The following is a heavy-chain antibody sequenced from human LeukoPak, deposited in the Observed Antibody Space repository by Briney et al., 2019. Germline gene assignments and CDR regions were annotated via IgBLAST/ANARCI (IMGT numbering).Heavy chain of an antibody. CDR3: AKVFAYYYDSSGSLDY. Sequence: PGGSLRLSCAASGFTFSSYAMSWVRQAPGKGLEWVSAISGSGGSTYYADSVKGRFTISRDNSKNTLYLQMNSLRAEDTAVYYCAKVFAYYYDSSGSLDYWGQGTLVTVSS. D-gene: IGHD3-22*01. V-gene: IGHV3-23*01. J-gene: IGHJ4*02. CDR2: ISGSGGST. CDR1: GFTFSSYA.